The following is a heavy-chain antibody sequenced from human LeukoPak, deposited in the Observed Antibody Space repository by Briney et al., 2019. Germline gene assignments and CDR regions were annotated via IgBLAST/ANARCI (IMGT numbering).Heavy chain of an antibody. D-gene: IGHD3-10*02. CDR1: GFTLSSYS. CDR2: ISYSSRTI. CDR3: ARDSRHRLQMFLL. V-gene: IGHV3-48*01. J-gene: IGHJ4*02. Sequence: GSLRLSCAASGFTLSSYSMNWVRQAPGKGLEWVSYISYSSRTIYYADSVKGRFTISRDNAKNSLYLQMNSLRAEDTAVYYCARDSRHRLQMFLLWGQGTLVTVSS.